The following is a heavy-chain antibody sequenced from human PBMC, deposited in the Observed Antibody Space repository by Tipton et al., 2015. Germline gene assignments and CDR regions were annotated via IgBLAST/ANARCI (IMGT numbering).Heavy chain of an antibody. Sequence: TLSLTCTVSGDSIISNSNYWGWIRQSPGKGLEWIGNVYYSGSTNYNPSLKSRVTISVDTSKNQFSLKLSSVTAADTAVYYCARYQLMFYGGYFFNSWGQGTLVTVSS. CDR2: VYYSGST. CDR3: ARYQLMFYGGYFFNS. CDR1: GDSIISNSNY. D-gene: IGHD2-2*01. J-gene: IGHJ4*02. V-gene: IGHV4-30-4*08.